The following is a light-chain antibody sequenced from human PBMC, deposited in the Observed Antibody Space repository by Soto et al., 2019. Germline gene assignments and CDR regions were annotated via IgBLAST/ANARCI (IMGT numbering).Light chain of an antibody. V-gene: IGKV1-39*01. CDR2: AAS. J-gene: IGKJ1*01. CDR1: QSISSY. CDR3: QQRSNWRT. Sequence: DIQMTQSPSSLSASVGDRVTITCRASQSISSYLNWYQQKPGKAPKLLIYAASSLQSGVPSRFSGSGSGTDFTLTISSLEPEDFAVYYCQQRSNWRTFGQGTKVDIK.